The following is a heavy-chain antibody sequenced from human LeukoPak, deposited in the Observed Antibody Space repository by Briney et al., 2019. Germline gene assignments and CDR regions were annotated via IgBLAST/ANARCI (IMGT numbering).Heavy chain of an antibody. J-gene: IGHJ3*02. D-gene: IGHD1-1*01. Sequence: GASVKVSCKASGYTFTSYGISWVRQAPGQGLEWMGWISAYNGNTNYAQKLQGRVTMTTDTSTSTAYMELSRLRSDDTAVYYCAREATGTGYSPDAFDIWGQGTMVTVSS. CDR2: ISAYNGNT. V-gene: IGHV1-18*01. CDR3: AREATGTGYSPDAFDI. CDR1: GYTFTSYG.